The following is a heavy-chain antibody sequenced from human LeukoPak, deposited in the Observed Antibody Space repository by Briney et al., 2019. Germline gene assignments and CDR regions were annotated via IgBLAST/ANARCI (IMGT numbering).Heavy chain of an antibody. V-gene: IGHV1-58*02. Sequence: SVKVSCKASGFTFTSSTMQWVRQARGQRPEFIGWIVVGSGTTNYAHKFQERATITRDMSTRTAYMELSSLTYEDTAVYYCAACSVASGWCYLDYWGQGTLVTVSS. CDR2: IVVGSGTT. J-gene: IGHJ4*02. D-gene: IGHD6-19*01. CDR3: AACSVASGWCYLDY. CDR1: GFTFTSST.